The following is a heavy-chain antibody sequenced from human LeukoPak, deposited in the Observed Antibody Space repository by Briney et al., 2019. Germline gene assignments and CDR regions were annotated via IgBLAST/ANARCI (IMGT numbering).Heavy chain of an antibody. CDR2: ISYDGSNK. Sequence: GRSLRLSCAASGFTFSSYGMHWVRQAPGKGLEWVAVISYDGSNKYYADSAKGRFTISRDNSKNTLYLQMNSLRAEDTAVYYCAKDGAGDCSGGSCPIDYWGQGTLVTVSS. CDR1: GFTFSSYG. J-gene: IGHJ4*02. V-gene: IGHV3-30*18. CDR3: AKDGAGDCSGGSCPIDY. D-gene: IGHD2-15*01.